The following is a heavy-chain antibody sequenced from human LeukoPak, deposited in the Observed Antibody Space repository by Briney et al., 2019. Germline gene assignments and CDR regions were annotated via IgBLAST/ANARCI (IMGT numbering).Heavy chain of an antibody. CDR3: ARGHYDVLASSYKWTPDY. Sequence: GGSLRLSCASSGFTFNTFNMNWFRQAPGKGLEWVASINSGGDYKYYADSVKGRFTTSRDNAKNSLSLQLNTLRVEDTAIYYCARGHYDVLASSYKWTPDYWGQGTLVTVSS. CDR2: INSGGDYK. J-gene: IGHJ4*02. D-gene: IGHD3-9*01. V-gene: IGHV3-21*01. CDR1: GFTFNTFN.